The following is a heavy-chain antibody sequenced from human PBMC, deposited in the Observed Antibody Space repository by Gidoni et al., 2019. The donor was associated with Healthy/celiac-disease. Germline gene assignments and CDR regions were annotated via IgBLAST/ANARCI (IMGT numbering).Heavy chain of an antibody. CDR2: IIPILGIA. CDR3: AGEGVLNWNYPTG. Sequence: QVQLVQSGAEVKKPGSSVKVSCKASAGPFSSYAFSRVRQAPGQGLEWMGGIIPILGIANYAQKFQGRVTITADKSTSTTYMELSSLRSEDTAVYDCAGEGVLNWNYPTGWGQGTLVTVSS. J-gene: IGHJ4*02. V-gene: IGHV1-69*10. CDR1: AGPFSSYA. D-gene: IGHD1-7*01.